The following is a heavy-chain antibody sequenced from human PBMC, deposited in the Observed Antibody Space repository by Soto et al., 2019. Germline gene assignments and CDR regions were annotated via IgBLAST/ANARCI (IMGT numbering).Heavy chain of an antibody. J-gene: IGHJ4*02. CDR1: GFTVSTEY. CDR2: IYSGGST. CDR3: ARDPWAADY. D-gene: IGHD3-16*01. Sequence: EVQLVESGGGLVQPGGSLRLSCAASGFTVSTEYMSWVRQAPGKGLEWVSVIYSGGSTFYADSVRGRFTISRDNSKHTVNLQMNSLRAEDTAVYYCARDPWAADYWGQGTLVTVSS. V-gene: IGHV3-66*01.